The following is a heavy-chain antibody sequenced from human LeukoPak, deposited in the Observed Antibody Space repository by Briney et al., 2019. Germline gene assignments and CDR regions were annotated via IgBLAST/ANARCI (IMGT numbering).Heavy chain of an antibody. D-gene: IGHD6-19*01. CDR2: IKQDGSED. CDR1: GFTFSTYW. Sequence: GGSLRLSCAASGFTFSTYWMNWVRQAPGKGLEWVAIIKQDGSEDFYVDSVKGRFIISRDNAKNSLYLQMNSLRVEDTAVYYCVGGTGWRLDSWGQGTLVTVSS. CDR3: VGGTGWRLDS. V-gene: IGHV3-7*05. J-gene: IGHJ1*01.